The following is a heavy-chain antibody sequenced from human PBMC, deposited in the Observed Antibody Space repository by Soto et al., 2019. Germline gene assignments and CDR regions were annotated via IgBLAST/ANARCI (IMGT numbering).Heavy chain of an antibody. D-gene: IGHD6-6*01. V-gene: IGHV3-11*06. CDR2: ISGSSSFT. J-gene: IGHJ4*02. CDR1: EVMYSNYA. Sequence: GGSLSHSGEAAEVMYSNYASGLVRPAPGKGLEWISYISGSSSFTDYADSVKGRFTISRDNAKKTLYLQMTSLRAEDTAVYYCARDRSKVYSSSSWFDYWGQGTLVTVSS. CDR3: ARDRSKVYSSSSWFDY.